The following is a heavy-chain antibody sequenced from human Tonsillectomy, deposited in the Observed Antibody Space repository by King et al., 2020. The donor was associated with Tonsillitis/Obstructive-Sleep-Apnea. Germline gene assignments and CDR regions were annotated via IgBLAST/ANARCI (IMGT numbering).Heavy chain of an antibody. CDR3: ARVANNGYYFDY. J-gene: IGHJ4*02. CDR2: IFYSGST. Sequence: QMQLQESGPGLVKPSETLSLTCTVSGGSISSHFWSWIRQSPGKGLDSIGYIFYSGSTNYNPSLKSRVTISVDTSKNQFSLKLTSVTAADTAVYYCARVANNGYYFDYWGQGTLVTVSS. CDR1: GGSISSHF. D-gene: IGHD1/OR15-1a*01. V-gene: IGHV4-59*08.